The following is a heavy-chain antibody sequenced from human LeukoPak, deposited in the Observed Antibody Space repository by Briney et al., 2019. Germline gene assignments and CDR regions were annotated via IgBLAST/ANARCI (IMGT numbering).Heavy chain of an antibody. V-gene: IGHV1-2*02. D-gene: IGHD3-10*01. J-gene: IGHJ4*02. CDR3: ARDPHPKGWFGDDY. Sequence: ASVKVSCKAPGYTFTGYYMHWVRQAPGQGLEWMGWINPNSGGTNYARKFQGRVTMTRDTSISTAYMELSRLRSDDTAVYYCARDPHPKGWFGDDYWGQGTLVTVSS. CDR2: INPNSGGT. CDR1: GYTFTGYY.